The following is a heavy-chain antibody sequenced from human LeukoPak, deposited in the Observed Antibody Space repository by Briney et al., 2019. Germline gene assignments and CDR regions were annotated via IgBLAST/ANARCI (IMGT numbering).Heavy chain of an antibody. D-gene: IGHD1-26*01. CDR2: ISSSSSTI. V-gene: IGHV3-48*01. CDR3: AKEGATSDFDY. CDR1: GFTFSSYS. J-gene: IGHJ4*02. Sequence: GGSLRLSCAASGFTFSSYSMNWVRQAPGKGLEWVSYISSSSSTIYYADSVKGRFTISRDNAKNSLYLQMNSLRAEDTAVYYCAKEGATSDFDYWGQGTLVTVSS.